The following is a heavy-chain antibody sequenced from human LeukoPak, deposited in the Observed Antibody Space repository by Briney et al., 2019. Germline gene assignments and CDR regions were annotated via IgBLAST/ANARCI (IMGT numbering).Heavy chain of an antibody. D-gene: IGHD6-19*01. V-gene: IGHV3-30*18. CDR3: GKVAVAVADIDY. CDR1: GFTFSNYG. J-gene: IGHJ4*02. CDR2: ISYDGSNK. Sequence: GGSLRLSCAASGFTFSNYGMHWVRQAPGKGLEWVAVISYDGSNKYYADSVKGRFTISRDNSKNTLYLQMNSLRAEGTAVYYCGKVAVAVADIDYWGQGTLVTVSS.